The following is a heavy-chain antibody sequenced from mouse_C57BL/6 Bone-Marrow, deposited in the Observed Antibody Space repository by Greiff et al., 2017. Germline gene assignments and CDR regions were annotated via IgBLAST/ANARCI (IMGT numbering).Heavy chain of an antibody. CDR2: IDPSDSYT. V-gene: IGHV1-50*01. D-gene: IGHD2-2*01. CDR1: GYTFTSYW. Sequence: VQLQQPGAELVKPGASVKLSCKASGYTFTSYWMQWVKQRPGQGLEWIGEIDPSDSYTNYNQKFKGKATLTVDTSSSSAYMQLSSLTSEDSAVYYCATVSTMVTTGGFAYWGQGTLVTVSA. CDR3: ATVSTMVTTGGFAY. J-gene: IGHJ3*01.